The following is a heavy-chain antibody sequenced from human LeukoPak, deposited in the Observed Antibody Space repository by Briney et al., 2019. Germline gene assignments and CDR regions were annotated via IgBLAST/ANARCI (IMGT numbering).Heavy chain of an antibody. CDR2: ISSGSGNT. CDR3: VTGTSRFYFDS. Sequence: GGSLRLSCAVSGFTFNSYAMNWVRQPPGKGLEWVSSISSGSGNTNYADSVKGRFTISRDNSKNTLYLQMNSLRAEDTAVYYCVTGTSRFYFDSWGQGTLVTVPS. V-gene: IGHV3-23*01. CDR1: GFTFNSYA. D-gene: IGHD1-7*01. J-gene: IGHJ4*02.